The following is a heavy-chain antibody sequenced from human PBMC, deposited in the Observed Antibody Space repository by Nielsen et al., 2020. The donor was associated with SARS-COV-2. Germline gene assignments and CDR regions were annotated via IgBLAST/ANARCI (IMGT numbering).Heavy chain of an antibody. Sequence: SETLSLTCTVSGGSISSSSYYWGWIRQPPGKGLEWIGSIYYSGSTYYNPSLKSRVTISVDTSKNQFSLKLSSVTAADTAVYYCARLGSGWFDYWGQGTLVTSPQ. J-gene: IGHJ4*02. CDR2: IYYSGST. CDR3: ARLGSGWFDY. D-gene: IGHD6-19*01. CDR1: GGSISSSSYY. V-gene: IGHV4-39*01.